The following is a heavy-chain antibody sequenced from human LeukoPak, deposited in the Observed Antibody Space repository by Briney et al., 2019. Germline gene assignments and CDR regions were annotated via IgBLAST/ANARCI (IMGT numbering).Heavy chain of an antibody. CDR3: ARAYYDLLYGMDV. Sequence: SVKVSCKASGGTFRSYAISWVRQAPGQGLEWMGGIIPIFGTANYAQKFQGRVTITADESTSTAYMELSSLRSEDTAVYYCARAYYDLLYGMDVWGQGTTVTVSS. V-gene: IGHV1-69*01. D-gene: IGHD3-3*01. J-gene: IGHJ6*02. CDR2: IIPIFGTA. CDR1: GGTFRSYA.